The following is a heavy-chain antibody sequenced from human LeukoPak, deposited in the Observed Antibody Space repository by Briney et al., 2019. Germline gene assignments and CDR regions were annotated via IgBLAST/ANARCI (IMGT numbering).Heavy chain of an antibody. J-gene: IGHJ6*02. CDR3: ARSTPSLPGMDV. Sequence: SETLSLTCTVSGGSISSYYWSWIRQPPGKGLEWIGEINHSGSTNYNPSLKSRVTISVDTSKNQFSLKLSSVTAADTAVYYCARSTPSLPGMDVWGQGTTVTVSS. CDR2: INHSGST. CDR1: GGSISSYY. D-gene: IGHD5/OR15-5a*01. V-gene: IGHV4-34*01.